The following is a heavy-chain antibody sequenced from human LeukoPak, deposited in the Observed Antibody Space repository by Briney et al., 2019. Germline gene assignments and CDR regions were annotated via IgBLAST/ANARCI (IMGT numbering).Heavy chain of an antibody. CDR1: GFTFSSYS. J-gene: IGHJ6*03. Sequence: GGTLRLSCAASGFTFSSYSMNWVRQAPGKGLEWVSSISSSSSYIYYADSVKGRFTISRDNAKNSLYLQMNSLRAEDTAVYYCAKGRGWEASYYYYYMDVWGKGTTVTISS. CDR2: ISSSSSYI. D-gene: IGHD1-26*01. V-gene: IGHV3-21*01. CDR3: AKGRGWEASYYYYYMDV.